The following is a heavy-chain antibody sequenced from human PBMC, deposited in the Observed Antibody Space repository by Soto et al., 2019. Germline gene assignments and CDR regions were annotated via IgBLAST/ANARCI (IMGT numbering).Heavy chain of an antibody. CDR3: AKDITQQLVPYYYYGMDV. V-gene: IGHV3-30*18. CDR2: ISYDGSNK. J-gene: IGHJ6*02. CDR1: GFTFSSYG. D-gene: IGHD6-13*01. Sequence: PGGSLRLSCAASGFTFSSYGMHWVRQAPGKGLEWVAVISYDGSNKYYADSVKGRFNISRDNSKNTLYLQMNSLRAEDTAVYYCAKDITQQLVPYYYYGMDVWGQGTTVTVSS.